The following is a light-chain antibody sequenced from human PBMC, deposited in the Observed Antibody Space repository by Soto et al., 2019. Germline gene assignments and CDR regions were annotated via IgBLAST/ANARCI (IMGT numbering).Light chain of an antibody. CDR2: DAS. V-gene: IGKV3-11*01. CDR3: QQRSKWLT. Sequence: EIVLTQSPATLSLSPGERATLSCRASQGVSSYLAWYQQKPDQAPRLLIYDASNRATGIPARFSGSGSGTDFTLTISSLEPEDFAVYYCQQRSKWLTFGGGTKVEIK. CDR1: QGVSSY. J-gene: IGKJ4*01.